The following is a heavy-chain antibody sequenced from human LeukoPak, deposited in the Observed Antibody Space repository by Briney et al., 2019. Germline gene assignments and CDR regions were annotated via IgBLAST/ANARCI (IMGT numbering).Heavy chain of an antibody. CDR2: ILPIFETT. Sequence: SVKVSCKTSGGTFSSYGITWVRQAPGRGLEWMGGILPIFETTNYAQKFQGRLTITADTSTTTAYMELSSLRSEDTAVYYCARDRAGPAAIHDAYEMWGQGTVVTVSP. CDR3: ARDRAGPAAIHDAYEM. CDR1: GGTFSSYG. D-gene: IGHD2-2*01. V-gene: IGHV1-69*06. J-gene: IGHJ3*02.